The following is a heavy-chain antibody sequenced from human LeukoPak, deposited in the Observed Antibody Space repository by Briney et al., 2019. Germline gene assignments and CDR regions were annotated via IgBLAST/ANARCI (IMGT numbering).Heavy chain of an antibody. CDR1: AFTFSTYA. D-gene: IGHD3-10*01. J-gene: IGHJ4*02. CDR2: IINDGSDI. Sequence: GGSLRLSCAASAFTFSTYAMTWVRQVPGKGLVWVARIINDGSDISYADSVKGRFTISRDNVKNTLYLQMNSLTAEDTAVYYCARGHVPGSDRHWDYWGQGTLVTVSS. CDR3: ARGHVPGSDRHWDY. V-gene: IGHV3-74*01.